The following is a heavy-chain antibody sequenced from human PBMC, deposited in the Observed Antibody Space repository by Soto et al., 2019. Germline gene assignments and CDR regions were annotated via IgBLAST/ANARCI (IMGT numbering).Heavy chain of an antibody. CDR1: GFTFSRHG. Sequence: QVQLVESGGGVVQPGTSLRLSCAASGFTFSRHGMHWVRQTPGKGLEWLAVILNDASGHWYADSVKGRFTISRDNFENTLYLQMNGLGLEDTAMYYCARVDDYPDNGFDYWGQGTLVTVSS. CDR2: ILNDASGH. CDR3: ARVDDYPDNGFDY. D-gene: IGHD4-17*01. V-gene: IGHV3-33*01. J-gene: IGHJ4*02.